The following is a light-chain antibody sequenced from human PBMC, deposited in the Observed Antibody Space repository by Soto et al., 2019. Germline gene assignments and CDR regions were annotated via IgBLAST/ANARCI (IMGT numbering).Light chain of an antibody. V-gene: IGKV3-20*01. CDR2: GAS. CDR1: QSLSSSH. Sequence: EIVLTQSPGTLSLSPGERATLSCRASQSLSSSHLAWYQQKPGQAPRLLIYGASSRATGIPDRFSGSGSGTDFTLTISRLEPEDFAVYYCQQFRNSPPLTFGGGTKVDIK. CDR3: QQFRNSPPLT. J-gene: IGKJ4*01.